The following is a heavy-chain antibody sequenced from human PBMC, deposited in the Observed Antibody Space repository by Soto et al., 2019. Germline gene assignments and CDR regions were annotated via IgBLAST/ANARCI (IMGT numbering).Heavy chain of an antibody. Sequence: PSETLSLTCTVSGGSISSYYWSWIRQPPGKGLEWIGYIYYSGSTNYNPSLKSRVTISVDTSKNQFSLKLSSVTAADTAVYYCARVVATIRAPYYFDYWGQGTLVTVS. CDR2: IYYSGST. D-gene: IGHD5-12*01. CDR1: GGSISSYY. J-gene: IGHJ4*02. CDR3: ARVVATIRAPYYFDY. V-gene: IGHV4-59*01.